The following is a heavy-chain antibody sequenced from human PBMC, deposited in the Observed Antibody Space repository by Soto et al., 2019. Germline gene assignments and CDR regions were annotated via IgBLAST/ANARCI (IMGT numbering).Heavy chain of an antibody. D-gene: IGHD3-22*01. CDR2: MYFGGSL. CDR3: ARSYYDSTGFAVDP. V-gene: IGHV4-59*02. J-gene: IGHJ5*02. CDR1: GASVSHGY. Sequence: QMQLQASGPGLVKPSETLSLTCNVSGASVSHGYWSWIRQPPGKALDWIGFMYFGGSLNYNPSLTRPATSSVEPSKNQFSMKLTSVTASDTAVYYCARSYYDSTGFAVDPWGQGTLVTVSS.